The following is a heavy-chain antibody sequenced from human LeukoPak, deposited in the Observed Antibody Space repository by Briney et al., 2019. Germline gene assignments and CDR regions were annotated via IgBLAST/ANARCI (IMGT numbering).Heavy chain of an antibody. CDR1: GGSISSYY. V-gene: IGHV4-59*01. CDR3: ASHYLSSTSTFAY. D-gene: IGHD1-26*01. CDR2: IYYSGST. Sequence: SETLSLTCTVSGGSISSYYWSWIRQPPGKGLEWIGYIYYSGSTNYNPSLKSRVTISVDTSKNQFSLKLSSVTAADTAVYYCASHYLSSTSTFAYWGQGTLVTVSS. J-gene: IGHJ4*02.